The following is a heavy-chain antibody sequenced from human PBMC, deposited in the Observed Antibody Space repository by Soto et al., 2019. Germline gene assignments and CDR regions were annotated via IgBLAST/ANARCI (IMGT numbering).Heavy chain of an antibody. J-gene: IGHJ6*02. D-gene: IGHD2-2*01. CDR2: ISAYNGNT. Sequence: GASVKVSCKTSGYTFTSYGISWVRQAPGQGLGWMGWISAYNGNTNYAQKLQGRVTMTTDTSTSTAYMELRSLRSDDTAVYYCARDRPIVVVPAAMAYYYYGMDVWGQGTTVTVSS. CDR1: GYTFTSYG. CDR3: ARDRPIVVVPAAMAYYYYGMDV. V-gene: IGHV1-18*04.